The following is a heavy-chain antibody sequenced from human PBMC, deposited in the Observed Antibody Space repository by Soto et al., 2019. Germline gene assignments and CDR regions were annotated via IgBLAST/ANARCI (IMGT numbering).Heavy chain of an antibody. CDR3: AKDISYRSGYDFYGMDV. Sequence: PGGSLRLSCAASGFTFDDYAMHWVRQAPGKGLEWVSGISWNSGSIGYADSVKGRFTISRDNTKNSLYLQMNSLRAGDTALYYCAKDISYRSGYDFYGMDVWGQGTTVTVSS. J-gene: IGHJ6*02. CDR2: ISWNSGSI. V-gene: IGHV3-9*01. CDR1: GFTFDDYA. D-gene: IGHD5-12*01.